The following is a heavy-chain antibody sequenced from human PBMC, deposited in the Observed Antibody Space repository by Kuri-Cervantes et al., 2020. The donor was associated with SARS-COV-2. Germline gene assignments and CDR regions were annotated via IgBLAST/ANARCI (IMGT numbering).Heavy chain of an antibody. D-gene: IGHD5-18*01. CDR1: GYTFTGYY. Sequence: ASVKVSCKASGYTFTGYYMHWVRQAPGQGLEWMGWINPNSGGTNYAQKFQGRVTMTRDTSISTAYMELSRLRSEDTAVYYCARELIGAAMVYWFDPWGQGTLVTVSS. CDR2: INPNSGGT. J-gene: IGHJ5*02. CDR3: ARELIGAAMVYWFDP. V-gene: IGHV1-2*02.